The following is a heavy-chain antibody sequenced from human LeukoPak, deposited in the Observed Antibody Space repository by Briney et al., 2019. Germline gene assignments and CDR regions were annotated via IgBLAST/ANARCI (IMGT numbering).Heavy chain of an antibody. V-gene: IGHV3-33*06. J-gene: IGHJ3*02. CDR1: GFTFSTYG. CDR3: AKAFREYGSSTYSSFDI. D-gene: IGHD6-13*01. Sequence: GGSLRLSCVASGFTFSTYGMHWVRQAPGKGLEWVAVIWYEGSNKYYADSVKGRFTISRDNSKNILYLQMNSLSTEDTAIYYCAKAFREYGSSTYSSFDIWGQGTMVTVSS. CDR2: IWYEGSNK.